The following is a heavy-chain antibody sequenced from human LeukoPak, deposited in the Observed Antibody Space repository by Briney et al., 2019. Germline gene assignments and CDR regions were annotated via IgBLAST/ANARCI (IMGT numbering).Heavy chain of an antibody. D-gene: IGHD1-26*01. J-gene: IGHJ6*02. CDR3: ARMAIRQGGYGMDV. Sequence: ASVKVSCKASGGTLSSYAISWVRQAPGQGLEWMGGIIPIFGTANYAQKFQGRVTITADESTSTAYMELSSLRSEDTAVYYCARMAIRQGGYGMDVWGQGTTVTVSS. CDR1: GGTLSSYA. V-gene: IGHV1-69*13. CDR2: IIPIFGTA.